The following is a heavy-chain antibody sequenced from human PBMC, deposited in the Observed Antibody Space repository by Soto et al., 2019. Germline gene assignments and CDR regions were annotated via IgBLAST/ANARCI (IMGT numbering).Heavy chain of an antibody. CDR1: GGTFSSYA. D-gene: IGHD2-2*01. Sequence: QVQLVQSGAEVKKPGSSVKVSCKASGGTFSSYAISWVRQAHGQGLEWMGGIIPIFGTAIYAQKFQGRVPIKADESTSTAYMEQSSWRSEDTAGYYCARGGDCSSTSGHPTPEWPPYYLDYWGQGTLVTVSS. CDR3: ARGGDCSSTSGHPTPEWPPYYLDY. J-gene: IGHJ4*02. CDR2: IIPIFGTA. V-gene: IGHV1-69*01.